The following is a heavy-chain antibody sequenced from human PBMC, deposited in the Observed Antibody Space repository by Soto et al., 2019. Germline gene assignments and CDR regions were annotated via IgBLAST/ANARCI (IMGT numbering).Heavy chain of an antibody. D-gene: IGHD6-19*01. J-gene: IGHJ4*02. Sequence: GGSLRLSCAASGFTFSSYAMNWVRQAPGKGLEWVSVISGSGGSTYYADSVKGRFTISRDNSKNTLYLQMNSLRAEDTAIYYCASRSSGWYFDFWGQGTLVTVSS. CDR1: GFTFSSYA. V-gene: IGHV3-23*01. CDR3: ASRSSGWYFDF. CDR2: ISGSGGST.